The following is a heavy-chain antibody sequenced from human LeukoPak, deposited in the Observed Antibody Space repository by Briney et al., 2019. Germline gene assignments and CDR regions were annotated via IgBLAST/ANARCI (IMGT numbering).Heavy chain of an antibody. J-gene: IGHJ5*02. CDR3: ARDSYQDYYGRFDP. D-gene: IGHD3-10*01. Sequence: GGSLRLSCTASGFTFSTCGMTWVRQAPGKRLEWVAVIWDDGNNKRYANSVNGRFTISRDNSENTLYLQMNGLTAEDTAMYYCARDSYQDYYGRFDPWGQGTLVIVSS. CDR2: IWDDGNNK. V-gene: IGHV3-33*08. CDR1: GFTFSTCG.